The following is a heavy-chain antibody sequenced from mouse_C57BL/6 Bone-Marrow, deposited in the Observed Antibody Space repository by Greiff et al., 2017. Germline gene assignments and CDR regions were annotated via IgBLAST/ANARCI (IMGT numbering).Heavy chain of an antibody. CDR1: GFNIKDDY. D-gene: IGHD1-1*01. CDR3: TSITTVPFDY. CDR2: IDPENGDT. J-gene: IGHJ2*01. V-gene: IGHV14-4*01. Sequence: VQLQQSGAELARPGASVKLSCTASGFNIKDDYMHWVKQRPEQGLEWIGWIDPENGDTEYASKFQGKATITADTSSNTAYLQLSSLTSEDTAVYYCTSITTVPFDYWGQGTTLTVSS.